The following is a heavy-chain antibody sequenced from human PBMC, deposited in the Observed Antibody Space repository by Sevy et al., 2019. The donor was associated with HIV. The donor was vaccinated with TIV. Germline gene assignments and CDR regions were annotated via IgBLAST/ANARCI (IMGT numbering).Heavy chain of an antibody. Sequence: GGSLRLSCAASGFTFSSYWMSWVRQAPGKGLEWVANIKQDGSEKYYVDSVKGRFTISRDNAKNSLYLQMNSLRAEDTVDYYCARGGNYYDYSGYYCPMDYWGQGTLVTVSS. CDR1: GFTFSSYW. V-gene: IGHV3-7*01. J-gene: IGHJ4*02. D-gene: IGHD3-22*01. CDR3: ARGGNYYDYSGYYCPMDY. CDR2: IKQDGSEK.